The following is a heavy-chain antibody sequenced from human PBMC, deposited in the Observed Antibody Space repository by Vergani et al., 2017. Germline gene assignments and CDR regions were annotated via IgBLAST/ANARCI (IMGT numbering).Heavy chain of an antibody. Sequence: EVQLLESGGGLVQPGGSLRLSCAASGFTFSSYAMSWVRQAPGKGLEWVSAISGSGGSTYYADSVKGRFTISRDNSKNTLYLQMNSLRAEDTAVYYCAKDLIGWGFVVVPAARLGYYMDVWGKGTTVTVSS. CDR3: AKDLIGWGFVVVPAARLGYYMDV. CDR2: ISGSGGST. CDR1: GFTFSSYA. J-gene: IGHJ6*03. V-gene: IGHV3-23*01. D-gene: IGHD2-2*01.